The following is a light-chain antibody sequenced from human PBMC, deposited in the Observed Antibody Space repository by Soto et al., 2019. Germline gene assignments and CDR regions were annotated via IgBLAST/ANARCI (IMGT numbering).Light chain of an antibody. CDR2: YDT. CDR1: SIGGKS. CDR3: QVWDSSSDHVV. V-gene: IGLV3-21*04. Sequence: SSELTQPPSVSVAPGQTARITCGGNSIGGKSVHWYHQKPGQAPVLVIYYDTDRPSGIPERFSGSNSGNTATLTISRVEAGDEADYYCQVWDSSSDHVVFGGGTKVTVL. J-gene: IGLJ2*01.